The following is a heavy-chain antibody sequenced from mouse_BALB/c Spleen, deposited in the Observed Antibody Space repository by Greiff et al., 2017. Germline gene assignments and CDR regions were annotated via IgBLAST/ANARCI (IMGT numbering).Heavy chain of an antibody. D-gene: IGHD2-3*01. CDR3: ARDNGYSSTWFAY. CDR2: ISSGGSYT. Sequence: EVKLVESGGGLVQPGGSRKLSCAASGFTFSSYAMSWVRQSPEKRLEWVAEISSGGSYTYYPDTVTGRFTISRDNAKNTLYLEMSSLRSEDTAMYYCARDNGYSSTWFAYWGQGTLVTVSA. J-gene: IGHJ3*01. V-gene: IGHV5-9-4*01. CDR1: GFTFSSYA.